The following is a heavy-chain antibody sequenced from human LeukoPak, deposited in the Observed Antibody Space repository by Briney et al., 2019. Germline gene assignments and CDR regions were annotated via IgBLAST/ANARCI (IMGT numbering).Heavy chain of an antibody. D-gene: IGHD6-19*01. Sequence: GGSLRLSCAASGFTFDDYGMSWVRQAPGKGLEWVSGINWNGGSTGYADSVKGRFTISRDNAKNSLYLQMNSLRAEDTAVYYCARAYSSGWPYYYYYYMDVWGKGTTVTVSS. CDR1: GFTFDDYG. CDR2: INWNGGST. J-gene: IGHJ6*03. CDR3: ARAYSSGWPYYYYYYMDV. V-gene: IGHV3-20*04.